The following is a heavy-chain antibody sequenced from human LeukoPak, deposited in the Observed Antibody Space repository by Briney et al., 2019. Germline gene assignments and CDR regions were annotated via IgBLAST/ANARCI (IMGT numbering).Heavy chain of an antibody. CDR1: GGSISSSSYY. CDR2: IYYSGST. CDR3: ASPYSYGDAFDI. D-gene: IGHD5-18*01. V-gene: IGHV4-39*01. Sequence: SETLSLTCTVSGGSISSSSYYWGWIRQAPGKGLEWIGSIYYSGSTYYNPSLKSRATISVDTSKNQFSLKLSSVTAADTAVYYCASPYSYGDAFDIWGQGTMVTVSS. J-gene: IGHJ3*02.